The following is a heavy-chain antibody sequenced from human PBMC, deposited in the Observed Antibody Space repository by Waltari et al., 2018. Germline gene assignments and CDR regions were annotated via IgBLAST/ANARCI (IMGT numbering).Heavy chain of an antibody. J-gene: IGHJ4*02. CDR1: GYSISSGYY. CDR2: IYHSGNT. V-gene: IGHV4-38-2*01. CDR3: ARRSTGNFDY. D-gene: IGHD3-10*01. Sequence: QVQLQESGPGLVKPSETLSLTCAVSGYSISSGYYWGWIRQPPGKGLEWIGSIYHSGNTYYNPSLKSRVTISVDTSKNQFSLKLSSVTAADTAVYYCARRSTGNFDYWGQGTLVTVSS.